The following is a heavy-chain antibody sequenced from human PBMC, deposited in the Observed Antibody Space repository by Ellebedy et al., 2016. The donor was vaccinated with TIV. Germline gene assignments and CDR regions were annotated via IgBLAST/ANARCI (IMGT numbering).Heavy chain of an antibody. J-gene: IGHJ3*01. D-gene: IGHD1-26*01. V-gene: IGHV4-39*02. CDR1: GVSISGSRYY. Sequence: SETLSLXXTVSGVSISGSRYYWGWIRQSPGKGLEWIATIYSTGTTYHHPSLKSRVTISVDTSKNHFSLELTSVTAADTAVYFCALNTGLGGWGVGNPFDVWGQGTMVSVSS. CDR2: IYSTGTT. CDR3: ALNTGLGGWGVGNPFDV.